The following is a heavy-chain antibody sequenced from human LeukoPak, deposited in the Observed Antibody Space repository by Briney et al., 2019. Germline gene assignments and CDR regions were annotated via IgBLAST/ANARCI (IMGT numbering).Heavy chain of an antibody. J-gene: IGHJ4*02. D-gene: IGHD2-2*01. CDR1: GYTFTSYG. CDR2: IIPILGIA. Sequence: SVKVSCKASGYTFTSYGISWVRQAPGQGLEWMGRIIPILGIANYAQKFQGRVTITADKSTSTAYMELSSLRSEDTAVYYCARDPIVGYCSSTSCYPGSYWGQGTLVTVSS. CDR3: ARDPIVGYCSSTSCYPGSY. V-gene: IGHV1-69*04.